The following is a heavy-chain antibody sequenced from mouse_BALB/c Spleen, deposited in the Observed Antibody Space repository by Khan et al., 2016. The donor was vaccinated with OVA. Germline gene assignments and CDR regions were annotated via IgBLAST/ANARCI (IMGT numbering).Heavy chain of an antibody. CDR3: ARRGYDYGRGALFAY. V-gene: IGHV2-2*02. CDR2: IWSAGST. Sequence: QVQLKESGPGLVQPSQSLSITCTVSGFSLDKYSVHWIRQSPGKGLEWLGVIWSAGSTDYNAAFISSLTITKDNSRSQVFFKVNSLQPNDTAISYGARRGYDYGRGALFAYWGQGTLVTVSA. D-gene: IGHD2-4*01. J-gene: IGHJ3*01. CDR1: GFSLDKYS.